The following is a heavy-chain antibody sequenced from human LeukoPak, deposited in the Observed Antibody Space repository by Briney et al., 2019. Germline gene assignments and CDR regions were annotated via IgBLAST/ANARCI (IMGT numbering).Heavy chain of an antibody. V-gene: IGHV4-34*01. CDR3: ARGCSSIQLWLYTEWFDP. J-gene: IGHJ5*02. D-gene: IGHD5-18*01. CDR2: INRSGST. Sequence: SETLSLTCAVSGGTFSGYYWSWIRQPPGKGLEWIGEINRSGSTNYNPSLKSRVTISVDTSKKQSSLKLSSVTPADTAVYYCARGCSSIQLWLYTEWFDPWGQGTLVTVSS. CDR1: GGTFSGYY.